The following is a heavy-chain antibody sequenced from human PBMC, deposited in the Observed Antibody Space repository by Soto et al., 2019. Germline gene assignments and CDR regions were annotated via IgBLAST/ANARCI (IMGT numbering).Heavy chain of an antibody. D-gene: IGHD6-13*01. CDR2: IIPIFGTA. CDR3: ERDKRGIAAAGTWLV. CDR1: GGTFSSYA. J-gene: IGHJ4*02. Sequence: QVQLVQSGAEVKKPGSSVKVSCKASGGTFSSYAISWVRQAPGQGLEWIGGIIPIFGTANYAQKFQGRVTITADESTSTAYMELSSLRSEDTGVYYCERDKRGIAAAGTWLVWGQGALVTVSS. V-gene: IGHV1-69*01.